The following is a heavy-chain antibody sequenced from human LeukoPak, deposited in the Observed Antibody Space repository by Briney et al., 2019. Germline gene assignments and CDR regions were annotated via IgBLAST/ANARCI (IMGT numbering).Heavy chain of an antibody. CDR3: ARVDTLLDP. CDR2: INPNSGGT. J-gene: IGHJ5*02. D-gene: IGHD2/OR15-2a*01. V-gene: IGHV1-2*02. Sequence: GASVTVSCKASGYTFTGYYMHWVRQAPGQGLEWMGWINPNSGGTNYAQKFQGRVTMTRDTSISTAYMDLSRLTSDDTAVYYCARVDTLLDPWGQGTLVTVSS. CDR1: GYTFTGYY.